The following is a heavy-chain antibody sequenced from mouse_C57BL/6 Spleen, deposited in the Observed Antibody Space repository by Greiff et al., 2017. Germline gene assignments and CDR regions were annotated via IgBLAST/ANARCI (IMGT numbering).Heavy chain of an antibody. CDR1: GFNIKNTY. D-gene: IGHD2-1*01. Sequence: VHVKQSVAELVRPGASVKLSCTASGFNIKNTYMHWVKQRPEQGLEWIGGIDPANGNAKYAPKFQGKATVTADTTSNTAYLQLSSLTSEDTAIYYCAKSRDYGNYPYDYWGQGTTLTVSS. V-gene: IGHV14-3*01. J-gene: IGHJ2*01. CDR3: AKSRDYGNYPYDY. CDR2: IDPANGNA.